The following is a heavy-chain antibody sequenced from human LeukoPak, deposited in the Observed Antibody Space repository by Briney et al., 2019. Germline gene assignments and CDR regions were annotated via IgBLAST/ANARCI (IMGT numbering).Heavy chain of an antibody. CDR1: AEPIRSEY. V-gene: IGHV4-59*01. J-gene: IGHJ5*02. D-gene: IGHD3-22*01. Sequence: PSETLSLTCTVSAEPIRSEYWTWMRQPPGQGLEWIGHIYYGGSTNSHPSLKSRATISVDTSKNQLSLKLTSATAADTAVYYCARRSVHYYDSSGYYYDFFDPWGPGTLVTVSS. CDR2: IYYGGST. CDR3: ARRSVHYYDSSGYYYDFFDP.